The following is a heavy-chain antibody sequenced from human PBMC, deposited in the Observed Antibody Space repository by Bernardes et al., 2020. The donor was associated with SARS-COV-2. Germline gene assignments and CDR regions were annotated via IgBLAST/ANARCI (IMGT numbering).Heavy chain of an antibody. CDR3: AKDSTYYDLWSGYMTSTTGAREPWSPIDY. V-gene: IGHV3-30*18. D-gene: IGHD3-3*01. J-gene: IGHJ4*02. Sequence: VGSLRLSCAASGFTFSSYGMHWVRQAPGKGLELVSFISYDGSNKYYADSLKCRFTISRDNSKNTLYLQMNSLRAEDTAVYYCAKDSTYYDLWSGYMTSTTGAREPWSPIDYGGQGTLVTVSS. CDR1: GFTFSSYG. CDR2: ISYDGSNK.